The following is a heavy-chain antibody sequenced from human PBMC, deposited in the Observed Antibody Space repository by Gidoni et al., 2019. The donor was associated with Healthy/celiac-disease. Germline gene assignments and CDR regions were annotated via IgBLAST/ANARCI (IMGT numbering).Heavy chain of an antibody. CDR2: ISGSGGST. CDR3: AKDLDGIVVITSYFDY. D-gene: IGHD3-22*01. J-gene: IGHJ4*02. Sequence: EVQLLESGGGLVQPGGSLRLSCAASGFPLSSYAMSWVRQAPGKGLEWVSAISGSGGSTYYADSVKGRFTISRDNSKNTLYLQMNSLRAEDTAVYYCAKDLDGIVVITSYFDYWGQGTLVTVSS. V-gene: IGHV3-23*01. CDR1: GFPLSSYA.